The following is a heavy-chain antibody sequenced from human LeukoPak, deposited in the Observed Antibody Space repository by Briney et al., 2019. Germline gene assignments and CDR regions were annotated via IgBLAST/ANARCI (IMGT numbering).Heavy chain of an antibody. D-gene: IGHD3-22*01. CDR2: INHSGGT. Sequence: SETLSLTCAVYGGSFSGYYWSWVRQPPGKGLEWIGEINHSGGTNYNPSLKSRVTISVDTSKNQSSLKLSSVTAADTAVYYCARGYDSSGYYFDYWGQGTLVTVSS. V-gene: IGHV4-34*01. CDR3: ARGYDSSGYYFDY. CDR1: GGSFSGYY. J-gene: IGHJ4*02.